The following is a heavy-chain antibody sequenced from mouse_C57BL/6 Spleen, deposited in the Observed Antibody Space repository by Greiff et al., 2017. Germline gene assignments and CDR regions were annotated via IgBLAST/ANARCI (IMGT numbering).Heavy chain of an antibody. V-gene: IGHV1-54*01. CDR1: GYAFTNYL. J-gene: IGHJ1*03. D-gene: IGHD2-4*01. CDR3: AGWGGDYDFDV. Sequence: QVQLQQSGAELVRPGTSVKVSCKASGYAFTNYLIEWVKQRPGQGLEWIGVINPGSGGTNYNEKFKGKATLTADKSSSTAYMQLSSLTSEDSAVYFCAGWGGDYDFDVWGTGTTVTVSS. CDR2: INPGSGGT.